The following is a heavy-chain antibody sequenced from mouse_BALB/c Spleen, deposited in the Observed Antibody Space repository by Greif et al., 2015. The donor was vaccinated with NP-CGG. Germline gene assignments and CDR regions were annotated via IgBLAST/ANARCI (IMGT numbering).Heavy chain of an antibody. Sequence: EVQLVESGAELVRPGALVKLSCKASGSNIKDYYMHWVKQRPEQGLEWIGWIDPENGNTIYDPKFQGKASITADTSSNTAYLQLSSLTSEDTAVYYCAYGNYFDYWGQGTTPTVSS. V-gene: IGHV14-1*02. J-gene: IGHJ2*01. CDR1: GSNIKDYY. CDR2: IDPENGNT. D-gene: IGHD2-1*01. CDR3: AYGNYFDY.